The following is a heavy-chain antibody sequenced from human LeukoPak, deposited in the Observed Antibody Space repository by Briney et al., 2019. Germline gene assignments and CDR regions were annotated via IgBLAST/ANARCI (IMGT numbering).Heavy chain of an antibody. V-gene: IGHV1-46*01. CDR1: GYTFTSYY. D-gene: IGHD4-23*01. CDR3: ARDADYGGNSDLYDY. Sequence: ASVKVSCKESGYTFTSYYMHWVRHAPGQGLGWMGIINPSGGSTSYAQKFQGRVTMTRDTSTSTVYMELSSLRSEDTAVYYCARDADYGGNSDLYDYWGQGTLVTVSS. J-gene: IGHJ4*02. CDR2: INPSGGST.